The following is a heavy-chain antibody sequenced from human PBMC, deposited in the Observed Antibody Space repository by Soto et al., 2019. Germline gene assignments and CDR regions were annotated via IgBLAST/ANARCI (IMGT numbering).Heavy chain of an antibody. D-gene: IGHD2-8*01. CDR1: GYTFTGYY. CDR2: INPNSGGT. V-gene: IGHV1-2*02. Sequence: ASVKVSCKASGYTFTGYYLHWVRQAPGQGLEWMGWINPNSGGTNYAQKFQGRVTMTRDTSISTAYMELSRLRSDDTAVYYCATDIVLMVYAITDYGGQGTLVTVSS. J-gene: IGHJ4*02. CDR3: ATDIVLMVYAITDY.